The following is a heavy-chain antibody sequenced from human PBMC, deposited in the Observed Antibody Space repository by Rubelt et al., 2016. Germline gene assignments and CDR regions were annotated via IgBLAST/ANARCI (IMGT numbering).Heavy chain of an antibody. J-gene: IGHJ5*01. V-gene: IGHV3-48*01. CDR2: ISTSGSTI. CDR3: AREFSGEPNWFES. D-gene: IGHD1-14*01. CDR1: SFS. Sequence: SFSMSWVRQVPGKGLEWVSWISTSGSTIFYADSVKGRFTISRDNARDNAKSSLYLQMDSLRADDTAVYYCAREFSGEPNWFESWGQGTLVTVSS.